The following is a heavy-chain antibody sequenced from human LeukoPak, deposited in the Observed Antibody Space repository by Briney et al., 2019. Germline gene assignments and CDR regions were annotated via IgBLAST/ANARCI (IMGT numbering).Heavy chain of an antibody. CDR1: GFTFSDSY. CDR3: TKDRSPAVYSSSWIFDS. J-gene: IGHJ5*01. V-gene: IGHV3-11*04. Sequence: PGGSLRLSCAASGFTFSDSYMSWIRQAPGKGLEWVSYISSSGSTIYYADSVKGRFTISRDNAKNSLYLQMNSLRAEDTAVYYCTKDRSPAVYSSSWIFDSWGQGTLVTVSS. CDR2: ISSSGSTI. D-gene: IGHD6-13*01.